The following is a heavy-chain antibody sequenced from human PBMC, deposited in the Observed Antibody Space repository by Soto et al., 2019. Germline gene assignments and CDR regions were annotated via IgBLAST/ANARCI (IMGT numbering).Heavy chain of an antibody. D-gene: IGHD1-1*01. Sequence: KTSETLSLTCTVSGGSISSGGYYWSWIRQHPGKGLEWIGYIYYSGSTYYNPSLKSRVTISVDTSKNQFSLKLSSVTAADTAVYYCARGTGTGLVDVWGQGTTVTVSS. V-gene: IGHV4-31*03. CDR2: IYYSGST. CDR1: GGSISSGGYY. CDR3: ARGTGTGLVDV. J-gene: IGHJ6*02.